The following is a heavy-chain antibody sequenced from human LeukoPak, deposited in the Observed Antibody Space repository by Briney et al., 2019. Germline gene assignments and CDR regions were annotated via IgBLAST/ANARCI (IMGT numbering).Heavy chain of an antibody. J-gene: IGHJ4*02. D-gene: IGHD6-13*01. CDR3: AIPYSSSRVEY. CDR2: LSGSGGIT. V-gene: IGHV3-23*01. Sequence: GGSLRLSCAASGFTFSSYAMTWVRQAPGKGLEWVSALSGSGGITYYADSVKGRFTISRDNSKNTLYLQMNSLRAEDTAVYYCAIPYSSSRVEYWGQGTLVTVSS. CDR1: GFTFSSYA.